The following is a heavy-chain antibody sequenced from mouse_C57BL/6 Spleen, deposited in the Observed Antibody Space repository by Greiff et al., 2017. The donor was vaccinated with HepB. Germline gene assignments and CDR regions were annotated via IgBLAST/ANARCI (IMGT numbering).Heavy chain of an antibody. CDR3: ARSNWDGVDY. V-gene: IGHV3-8*01. Sequence: EVKLMESGPGLAKPSQPLSLPCSVTGYSITSDYWNWIRKFPGNKLEYMGYISYSGSTYYNPSLKSQISITRDTSKNQYYLQLNSVTTEDTATYYCARSNWDGVDYWGQGTTLTVSS. J-gene: IGHJ2*01. CDR1: GYSITSDY. CDR2: ISYSGST. D-gene: IGHD4-1*01.